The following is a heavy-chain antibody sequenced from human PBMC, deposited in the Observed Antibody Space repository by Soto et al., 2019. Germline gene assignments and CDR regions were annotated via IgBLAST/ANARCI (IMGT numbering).Heavy chain of an antibody. CDR1: GFTFSSYS. J-gene: IGHJ4*02. CDR3: ARDRRDGYNLDY. Sequence: GESLKISCAASGFTFSSYSMNWVRQAPGKGLEWVSSISSSSSYIYYADSVKGRFTISRDNAKNSLYLQMNSLRAEDTAVYYCARDRRDGYNLDYWGQGTLVTVSS. D-gene: IGHD5-12*01. CDR2: ISSSSSYI. V-gene: IGHV3-21*01.